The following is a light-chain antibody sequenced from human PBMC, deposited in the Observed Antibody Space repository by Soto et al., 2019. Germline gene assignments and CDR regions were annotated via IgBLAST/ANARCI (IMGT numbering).Light chain of an antibody. CDR3: SSYTTSSTRV. CDR1: SSDVGSYNY. J-gene: IGLJ3*02. Sequence: QSALTQPASVSGSPGQSITISCTGTSSDVGSYNYVSWYQQHPAKAPKLMIYDVSNRPSRVSNRFSGSKSGNTASLTISGLQSEDDADHYCSSYTTSSTRVFGGGTKLTVL. CDR2: DVS. V-gene: IGLV2-14*01.